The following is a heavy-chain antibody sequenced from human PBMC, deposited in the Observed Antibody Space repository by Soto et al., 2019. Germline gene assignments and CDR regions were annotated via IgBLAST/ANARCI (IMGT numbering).Heavy chain of an antibody. V-gene: IGHV3-11*06. Sequence: QVQLVESGGGLVRPGGSLRLSCAASGFTFTDYYINWIRQAPGKGLEWLSRISGSRTYTDYADSVKGRFTISRDNDKQSVHLHMTGLSGEDSAVYFCARWHYYGSEGVDVWGQGTTVTVSS. J-gene: IGHJ6*02. CDR2: ISGSRTYT. CDR3: ARWHYYGSEGVDV. CDR1: GFTFTDYY. D-gene: IGHD3-10*01.